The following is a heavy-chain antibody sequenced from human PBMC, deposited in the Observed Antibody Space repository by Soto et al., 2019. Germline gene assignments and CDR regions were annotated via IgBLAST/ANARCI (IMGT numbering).Heavy chain of an antibody. CDR1: GFTVSSNY. CDR2: IYSGGST. D-gene: IGHD6-19*01. CDR3: AYSSGWYYFDY. V-gene: IGHV3-53*04. Sequence: GGSLRLSCAASGFTVSSNYMSWVRQAPGKGLEWVSVIYSGGSTYYADSEKGRFTISRHNSKNTLYLQMNSLRAEDTAVYYCAYSSGWYYFDYWGQGTLVTVSS. J-gene: IGHJ4*02.